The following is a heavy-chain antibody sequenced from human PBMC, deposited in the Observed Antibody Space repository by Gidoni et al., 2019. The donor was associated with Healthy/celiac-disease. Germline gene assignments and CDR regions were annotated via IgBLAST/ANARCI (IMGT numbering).Heavy chain of an antibody. Sequence: QITLKESGPTLVKPTQTLTLTCTFSGFSLSTSGVGVGWIRPPPGKALEWLALIYWDDDKRYSPSLKSRLTITKDTSKNQVVLTMTNMDPVDTATYYCAHKRRSVNYLVFDYWGQGTLVTVSS. CDR2: IYWDDDK. J-gene: IGHJ4*02. V-gene: IGHV2-5*02. CDR1: GFSLSTSGVG. D-gene: IGHD4-4*01. CDR3: AHKRRSVNYLVFDY.